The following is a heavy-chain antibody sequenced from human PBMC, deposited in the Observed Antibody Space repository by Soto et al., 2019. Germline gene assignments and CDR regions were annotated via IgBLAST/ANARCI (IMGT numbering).Heavy chain of an antibody. V-gene: IGHV4-39*01. CDR1: GVSISNSSYY. J-gene: IGHJ4*02. CDR3: ARHGSN. Sequence: ETLSLTCTVSGVSISNSSYYWGLIRRPPGKGLEWIGTIYYSGITYYNPSLKSRVTISVDTSKNQFSLKLTSVTAADTAVYYCARHGSNWGQGTLVNVSS. CDR2: IYYSGIT.